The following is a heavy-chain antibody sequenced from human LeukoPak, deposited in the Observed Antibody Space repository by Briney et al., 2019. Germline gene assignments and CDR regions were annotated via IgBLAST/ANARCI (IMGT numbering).Heavy chain of an antibody. CDR3: ARQGYCSGGSCYSENY. Sequence: SETLSLTCTVSGGSISSSSYYWGWIRQPPGKGLEWIGEINHSGSTNYNPSLKSRVTISVDTSKNQFSLKLSPVTAADTAVYYCARQGYCSGGSCYSENYWGQGTLVTVSS. D-gene: IGHD2-15*01. V-gene: IGHV4-39*01. CDR2: INHSGST. CDR1: GGSISSSSYY. J-gene: IGHJ4*02.